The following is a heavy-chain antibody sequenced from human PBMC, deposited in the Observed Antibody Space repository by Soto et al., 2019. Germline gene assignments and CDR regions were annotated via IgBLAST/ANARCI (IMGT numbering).Heavy chain of an antibody. D-gene: IGHD6-13*01. Sequence: QVHLVESGGGVVQTGRSLRLSCAASGFTFAHYGMHWVRQAPGKGLEWVALISFDSVSKYYSDSVTGRFVISRDSSNDTVYLQMTSLRTEDTAGYYCAREYWTGSWFFDYWGQGSLVTVSS. V-gene: IGHV3-30*03. CDR3: AREYWTGSWFFDY. CDR1: GFTFAHYG. CDR2: ISFDSVSK. J-gene: IGHJ4*02.